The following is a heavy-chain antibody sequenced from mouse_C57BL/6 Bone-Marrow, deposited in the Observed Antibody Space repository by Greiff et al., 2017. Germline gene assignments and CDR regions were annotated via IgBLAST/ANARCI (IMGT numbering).Heavy chain of an antibody. CDR1: GFTFSSYA. CDR3: ARDRWDWFAD. CDR2: ISDGGSYT. J-gene: IGHJ3*01. Sequence: DVHLVESGGGLVKPGGSLKLSCAASGFTFSSYAMSWVRQTPEKRLEWVATISDGGSYTYYPDNVKGRFTISRDNAKNNLYLQMSHLKSEDTAMYYCARDRWDWFADGGQGTLVTVSA. V-gene: IGHV5-4*01. D-gene: IGHD4-1*01.